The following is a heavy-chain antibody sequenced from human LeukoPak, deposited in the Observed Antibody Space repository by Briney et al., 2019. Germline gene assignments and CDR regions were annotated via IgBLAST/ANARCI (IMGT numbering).Heavy chain of an antibody. D-gene: IGHD6-13*01. CDR3: AKDARSSWPEDAFDI. CDR1: GFTFSSYG. J-gene: IGHJ3*02. V-gene: IGHV3-30*18. Sequence: GRSLRLSCAASGFTFSSYGMHWVRQAPGKGLEWVAVISYDGSNKYYADSVKGRFTISRDNSKNTLYLQMNSLRAEDTAVYYCAKDARSSWPEDAFDIWGQGTMVTVSS. CDR2: ISYDGSNK.